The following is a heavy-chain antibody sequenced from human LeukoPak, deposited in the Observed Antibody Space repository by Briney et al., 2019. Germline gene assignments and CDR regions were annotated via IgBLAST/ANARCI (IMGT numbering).Heavy chain of an antibody. V-gene: IGHV3-30*02. CDR3: AKESEIDY. J-gene: IGHJ4*02. CDR2: IWYDGSRK. CDR1: AFGFSTYG. Sequence: GGSLRLSCTASAFGFSTYGMHWVRQAPGKGLEWVAFIWYDGSRKYYAVSVKGRFTISKDNSKNTLYLQMNSLRAEDTAVYYCAKESEIDYWGQGTLVTVSS.